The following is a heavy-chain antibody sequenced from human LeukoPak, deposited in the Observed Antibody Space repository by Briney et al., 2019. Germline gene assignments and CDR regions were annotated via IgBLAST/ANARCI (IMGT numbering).Heavy chain of an antibody. D-gene: IGHD6-13*01. Sequence: ASVKVSCKASGYTFTSYAMHWVRQAPGQRLEWMGWINAGNGNTKYSQKFQGRVTITRDTSASTAYMELSSLRSEDTAVYYCARARTGIAAAGDFDYWGQGTLVTVFS. V-gene: IGHV1-3*01. CDR1: GYTFTSYA. J-gene: IGHJ4*02. CDR3: ARARTGIAAAGDFDY. CDR2: INAGNGNT.